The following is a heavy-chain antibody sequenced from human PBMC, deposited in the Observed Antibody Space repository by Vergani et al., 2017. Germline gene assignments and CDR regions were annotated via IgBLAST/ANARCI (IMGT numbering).Heavy chain of an antibody. Sequence: EVQLVESGGGLVQPGGSLRLSCAASGFTFSSYSMNWVRQAPGKGLEWVSYISSRSSTVYYADSVKGRFTISRDNAKNSLYLQRNSLRDEDTAVYYCAREGYSNYVGFDYWGQGTLVTVSS. CDR1: GFTFSSYS. CDR2: ISSRSSTV. CDR3: AREGYSNYVGFDY. V-gene: IGHV3-48*02. J-gene: IGHJ4*02. D-gene: IGHD4-11*01.